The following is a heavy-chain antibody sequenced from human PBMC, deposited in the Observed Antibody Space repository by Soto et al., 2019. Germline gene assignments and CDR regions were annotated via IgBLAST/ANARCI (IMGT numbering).Heavy chain of an antibody. CDR2: IHNSGST. V-gene: IGHV4-59*01. J-gene: IGHJ6*02. Sequence: PSETLSLTCTVSGGSIDSYYWSWIRQPPGKGLEWIGHIHNSGSTNYSPSLKSRVTISVDTSKNQFSLKLSSVTAADTAVYYCARDRGTYCSGGSCYFRGMDVWGQGTTVTVSS. D-gene: IGHD2-15*01. CDR3: ARDRGTYCSGGSCYFRGMDV. CDR1: GGSIDSYY.